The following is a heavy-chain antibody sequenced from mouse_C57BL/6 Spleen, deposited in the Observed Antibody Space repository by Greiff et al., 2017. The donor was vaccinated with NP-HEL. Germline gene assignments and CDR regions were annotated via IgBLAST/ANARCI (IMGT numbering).Heavy chain of an antibody. V-gene: IGHV5-17*01. CDR2: ISSGSSTI. J-gene: IGHJ4*01. D-gene: IGHD1-1*01. CDR1: GFTFSDYG. CDR3: ARPNYYGSSYGYAMDY. Sequence: DVMLVESGGGLVKPGGSLKLSCAASGFTFSDYGMHWVRQAPEKGLEWVAYISSGSSTIYYADTVKGRFTISRDNAKNTLFLQMTSLRSEDTAMYYCARPNYYGSSYGYAMDYWGQGTSVTVSS.